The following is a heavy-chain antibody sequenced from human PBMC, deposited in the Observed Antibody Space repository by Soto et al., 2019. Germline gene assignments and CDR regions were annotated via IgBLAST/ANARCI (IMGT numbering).Heavy chain of an antibody. D-gene: IGHD6-19*01. Sequence: SGPPLVNPTQTLTLTCTFSGFSLSTSGVGVGWIRQPPGKALEWLALIYWGDEKYYSTSLKTRLTISKDTSKNQVVLTMTNMDPADTATYYCARIRNTRGSGWYYFDYWGQGTLVTVSS. J-gene: IGHJ4*02. V-gene: IGHV2-70*01. CDR2: IYWGDEK. CDR3: ARIRNTRGSGWYYFDY. CDR1: GFSLSTSGVG.